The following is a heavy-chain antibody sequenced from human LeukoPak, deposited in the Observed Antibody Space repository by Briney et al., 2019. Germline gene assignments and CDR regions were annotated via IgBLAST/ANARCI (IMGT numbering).Heavy chain of an antibody. CDR1: GFTFSDYY. J-gene: IGHJ5*02. Sequence: GSLRLSCAASGFTFSDYYMSWVRQAAGKGLEWVSYISSSGSTIYYADSVKGRFTISRDNAKNSLYLQMNSLRAEDTAVYYCARQDCSSTSCYRDNWFDPWGQGTLVTVSS. V-gene: IGHV3-11*04. CDR2: ISSSGSTI. D-gene: IGHD2-2*01. CDR3: ARQDCSSTSCYRDNWFDP.